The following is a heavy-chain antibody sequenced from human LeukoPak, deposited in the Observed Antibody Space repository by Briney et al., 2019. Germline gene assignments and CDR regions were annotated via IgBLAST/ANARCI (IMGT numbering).Heavy chain of an antibody. CDR2: ISSNGDST. D-gene: IGHD6-19*01. Sequence: GGSLRLSCAASGFTFSNYAMHWVRQAPGKGLEYVSAISSNGDSTYYASSVKGRFTISRDNSKNTLHLQMGSLRAEDMAVYYCARADSSGWYLYFDHWGQGTLVTVSS. CDR3: ARADSSGWYLYFDH. V-gene: IGHV3-64*01. J-gene: IGHJ4*02. CDR1: GFTFSNYA.